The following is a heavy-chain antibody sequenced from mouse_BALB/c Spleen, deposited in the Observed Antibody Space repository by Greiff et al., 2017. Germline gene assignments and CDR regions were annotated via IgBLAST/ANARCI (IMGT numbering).Heavy chain of an antibody. J-gene: IGHJ4*01. D-gene: IGHD2-4*01. CDR2: ISSGGSYT. CDR1: GFTFSSYA. CDR3: ARDRMITMDY. Sequence: EVQVVESGGGLVKPGGSLKLSCAASGFTFSSYAMSWVRQSPEKRLEWVAEISSGGSYTYYPDTVTGRFTISRDNAKNTLYLEMSSLRSEDTAMYYCARDRMITMDYWGQGTSVTVSS. V-gene: IGHV5-9-4*01.